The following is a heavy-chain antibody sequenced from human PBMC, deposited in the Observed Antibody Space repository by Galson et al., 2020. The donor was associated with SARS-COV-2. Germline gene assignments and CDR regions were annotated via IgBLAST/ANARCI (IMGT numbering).Heavy chain of an antibody. CDR3: ARVSLHYDFWSGYFGSDYYYGMDV. J-gene: IGHJ6*02. CDR1: GGSFSGYY. V-gene: IGHV4-34*01. CDR2: INHSGST. Sequence: SQTLSLTCAVYGGSFSGYYWSWIRQPPGKGLEWIGEINHSGSTNYNPSLKSRVTIPVDTSKNQFSLKLSSVTAADTAVYYCARVSLHYDFWSGYFGSDYYYGMDVWGQGTTVTVSS. D-gene: IGHD3-3*01.